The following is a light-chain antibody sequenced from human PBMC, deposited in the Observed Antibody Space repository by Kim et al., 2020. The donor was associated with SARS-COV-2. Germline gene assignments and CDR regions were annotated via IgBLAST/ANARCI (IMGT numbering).Light chain of an antibody. CDR1: QSVSSNY. CDR2: GAS. Sequence: EIELTQSPGTLSLSPGERATLSCRTSQSVSSNYLAWHQQKRGQAPRLLIYGASKRATGIPDRFSGSGSGTDFTLTISRLEPEDFAVYYCQQYGSSWTFGQGTKVDIK. J-gene: IGKJ1*01. CDR3: QQYGSSWT. V-gene: IGKV3-20*01.